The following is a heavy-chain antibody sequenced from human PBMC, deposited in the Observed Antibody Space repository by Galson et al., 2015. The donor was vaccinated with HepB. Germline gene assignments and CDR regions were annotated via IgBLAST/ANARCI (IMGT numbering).Heavy chain of an antibody. CDR3: QIFYDSGMDV. CDR1: GFTFSSYG. D-gene: IGHD3-10*01. J-gene: IGHJ6*02. V-gene: IGHV3-33*01. CDR2: IWYDESKK. Sequence: SLRLSCAASGFTFSSYGMHWVRQAPGKGLEWVAVIWYDESKKLYADSVKGRFTISRDNSKNTLYLQMNSLRAEDTAIYYCQIFYDSGMDVWGQGTTVTVSS.